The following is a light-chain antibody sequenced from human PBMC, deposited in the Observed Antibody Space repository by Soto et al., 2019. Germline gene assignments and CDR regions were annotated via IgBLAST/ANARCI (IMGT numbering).Light chain of an antibody. V-gene: IGLV2-14*01. CDR3: TSYTRDTALV. Sequence: QSVLTQPASVSGSPGQSITISCTGTSSDVGGYNYVSWYQQHPGKAPKLIIYEVSNRPSGVSNRFSGSKSGSTASLTISGLQAEDEADYHCTSYTRDTALVFGTGTKVTVL. J-gene: IGLJ1*01. CDR1: SSDVGGYNY. CDR2: EVS.